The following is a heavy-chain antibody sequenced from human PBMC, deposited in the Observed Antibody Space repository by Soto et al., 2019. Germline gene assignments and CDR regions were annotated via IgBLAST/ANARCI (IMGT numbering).Heavy chain of an antibody. CDR3: ARTAAAGKYYYAMGV. CDR2: IYPGDSDT. CDR1: GYSFTSYW. D-gene: IGHD6-13*01. Sequence: PGESLKISCEGSGYSFTSYWICWVRQMPGKGLECMGIIYPGDSDTRYSPSFQGQVTISADKSISTAYLQWSSLKASDTAMYYCARTAAAGKYYYAMGVWGQGTTVTVSS. V-gene: IGHV5-51*01. J-gene: IGHJ6*02.